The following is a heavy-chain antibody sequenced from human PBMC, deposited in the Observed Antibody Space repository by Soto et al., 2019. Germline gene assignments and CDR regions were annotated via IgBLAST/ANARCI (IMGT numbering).Heavy chain of an antibody. CDR2: IKDDGGDE. CDR1: GFTFSPFW. J-gene: IGHJ4*02. V-gene: IGHV3-7*05. CDR3: AGGSGWISDS. D-gene: IGHD6-19*01. Sequence: EVQLVESGGGLVQPGGSLRLSCVDSGFTFSPFWMSWVRQAPGKGLEWVAIIKDDGGDELYLEAVRGRFRISRDNAKKSLFLAMDSLRVEDTAVYYLAGGSGWISDSWGQGTLVTVSS.